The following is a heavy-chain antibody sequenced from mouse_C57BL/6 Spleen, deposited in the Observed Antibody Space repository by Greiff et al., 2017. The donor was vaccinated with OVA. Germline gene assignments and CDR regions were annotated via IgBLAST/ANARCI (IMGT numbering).Heavy chain of an antibody. Sequence: EVQLHQSGPELVKPGASVKISCKASGYTFTDYYMNWVKQSHGKSLEWIGDINPNNGGTSYNQKFKGKATLTVDKSSSTAYMELRSLTSEDSAVYYCAREGGGFAYWGQGTLVTVSA. J-gene: IGHJ3*01. CDR3: AREGGGFAY. CDR2: INPNNGGT. V-gene: IGHV1-26*01. CDR1: GYTFTDYY.